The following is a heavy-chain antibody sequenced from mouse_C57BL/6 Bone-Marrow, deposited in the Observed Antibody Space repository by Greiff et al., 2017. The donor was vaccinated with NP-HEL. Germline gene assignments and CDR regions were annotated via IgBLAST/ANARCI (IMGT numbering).Heavy chain of an antibody. V-gene: IGHV1-61*01. CDR1: GYTFTSYW. Sequence: VQLQQPGAELVRPGSSVKLSCKASGYTFTSYWMDWVKQRPGQGLEWIGNIYPSDSETHYNQKFKDKATLTVDKSSSTAYMQLSGLTSEDSAVYYCARGRLLRSGAMDYWGQGTSVTVSS. CDR2: IYPSDSET. CDR3: ARGRLLRSGAMDY. D-gene: IGHD1-1*01. J-gene: IGHJ4*01.